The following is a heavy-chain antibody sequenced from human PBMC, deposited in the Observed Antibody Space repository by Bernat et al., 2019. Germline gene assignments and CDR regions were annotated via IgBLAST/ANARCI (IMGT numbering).Heavy chain of an antibody. D-gene: IGHD3-22*01. J-gene: IGHJ2*01. CDR2: ISSSSSYI. Sequence: EVQLVESGGGLVKPGGSLRLSCSGSGFTFSSYCMNWVRQAPGKGLEWVSSISSSSSYIYYADSGKGRFTISRDNAKNSLYLQMNSLRAEDTAVYYCARDLGSTTMIVVVTYFDLWGRGTLVTVSS. V-gene: IGHV3-21*01. CDR1: GFTFSSYC. CDR3: ARDLGSTTMIVVVTYFDL.